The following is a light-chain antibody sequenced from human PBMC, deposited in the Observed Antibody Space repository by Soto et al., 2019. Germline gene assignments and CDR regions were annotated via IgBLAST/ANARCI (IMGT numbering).Light chain of an antibody. CDR1: TGAVTSGHY. V-gene: IGLV7-46*01. Sequence: QTVVTLQPSLTVSPGGTVTLTCGSSTGAVTSGHYPYWFQQKPGQAPRTLIYDTSNKHSWTPARFSGSLLGGKAALTLSGAQPEDEAEYYCLLSYSCARPVFGGGTQLTVL. CDR2: DTS. CDR3: LLSYSCARPV. J-gene: IGLJ7*01.